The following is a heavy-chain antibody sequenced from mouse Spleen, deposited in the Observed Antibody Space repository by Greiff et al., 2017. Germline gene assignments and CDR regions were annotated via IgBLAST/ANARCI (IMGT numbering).Heavy chain of an antibody. CDR2: ISSGGSYT. D-gene: IGHD1-2*01. V-gene: IGHV5-9-3*01. Sequence: DVHLVESGGGLVKPGGSLKLSCAASGFTFSSYAMSWVRQTPEKRLEWVATISSGGSYTYYPDSVKGRVTISRDNAKNTLYLQMSSLRSEDTAMYYCARQETTAPLYAMDYWGQGTSVTVSS. CDR3: ARQETTAPLYAMDY. J-gene: IGHJ4*01. CDR1: GFTFSSYA.